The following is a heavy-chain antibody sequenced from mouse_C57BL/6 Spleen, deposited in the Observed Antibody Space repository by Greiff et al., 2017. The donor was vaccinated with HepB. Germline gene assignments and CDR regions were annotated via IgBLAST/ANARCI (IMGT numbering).Heavy chain of an antibody. CDR2: IDPEDGET. D-gene: IGHD1-1*01. CDR3: ARNYYGSSGCFDV. V-gene: IGHV14-2*01. Sequence: EVQLQQSGAELVKPGASVKLSCTASGFNIKDYYMHWVKQRTEQGLEWIGRIDPEDGETKYDPKFQGKATITADTSSNTAYLQLSSLTSEDTAVYYCARNYYGSSGCFDVWGTGTTVTVSS. J-gene: IGHJ1*03. CDR1: GFNIKDYY.